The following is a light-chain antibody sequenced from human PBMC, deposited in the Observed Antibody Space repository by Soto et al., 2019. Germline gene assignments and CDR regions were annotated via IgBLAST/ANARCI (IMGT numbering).Light chain of an antibody. Sequence: QSALTQPHSVSGSPGQSVAISCSGTSSDVGGYNYVSWYQQHPGKAPKLIIFDVNKRPSGVPDRFSGSKSGNTASLTISGLQAEDEADYYCCSYGGSVYVVGTGTKLTVL. V-gene: IGLV2-11*01. CDR1: SSDVGGYNY. CDR3: CSYGGSVYV. CDR2: DVN. J-gene: IGLJ1*01.